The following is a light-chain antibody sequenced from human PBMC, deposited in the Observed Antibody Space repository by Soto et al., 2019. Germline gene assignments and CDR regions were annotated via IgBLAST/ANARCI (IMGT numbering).Light chain of an antibody. V-gene: IGKV2-28*01. CDR1: QSLLHRNGYSS. CDR3: MQALQTPYS. J-gene: IGKJ2*01. Sequence: DIVMTQSPLSLPVSPGEPASISCRSSQSLLHRNGYSSLDWYLQKPGQSPRLLIYLASTRASGVPDKFSASGSGTVFTLKIRRVEAEDVGIYYCMQALQTPYSFGQGTKLEI. CDR2: LAS.